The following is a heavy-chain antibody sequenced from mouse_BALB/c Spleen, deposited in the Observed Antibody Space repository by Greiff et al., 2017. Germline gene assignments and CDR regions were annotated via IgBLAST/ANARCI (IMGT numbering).Heavy chain of an antibody. J-gene: IGHJ4*01. D-gene: IGHD2-1*01. V-gene: IGHV7-3*02. Sequence: EVKVEESGGGLVQPGGSLRLSCATSGFTFTDYYMSWVRQPPGKALEWLGFIRNKANGYTTEYSASVKGRFTISRDNSQSILYLQMNTLRAEDSATYYCARDLGNYDYYAMDYWGQGTSVTVSS. CDR2: IRNKANGYTT. CDR3: ARDLGNYDYYAMDY. CDR1: GFTFTDYY.